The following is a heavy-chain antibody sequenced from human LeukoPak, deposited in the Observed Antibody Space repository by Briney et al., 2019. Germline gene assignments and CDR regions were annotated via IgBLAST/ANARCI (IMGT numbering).Heavy chain of an antibody. D-gene: IGHD2-2*01. CDR2: ISSSGSTI. V-gene: IGHV3-11*04. Sequence: GGSLRLSCAASGFTFSDYYMSWIRQAPGKGLEWVSYISSSGSTIHQADSVKGRFTITRDNAKNSLYLQMNSLRAEDTAVYYCAMYCSSTSCYGWFDPWGQGTLVTVSS. CDR3: AMYCSSTSCYGWFDP. J-gene: IGHJ5*02. CDR1: GFTFSDYY.